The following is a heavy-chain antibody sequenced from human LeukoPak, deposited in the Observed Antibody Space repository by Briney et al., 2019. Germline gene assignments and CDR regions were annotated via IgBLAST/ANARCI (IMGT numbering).Heavy chain of an antibody. J-gene: IGHJ4*02. V-gene: IGHV1-69*13. Sequence: WASVKVSCKASGGTFISYAISWVRQAPGQGLEWMGGIIPIFGTANYAQKFQGRVTITADESTSTAYMELRSLRSEDTAVYYCARHGDRDYSGYDEFDYWGQGTLVTVSS. CDR2: IIPIFGTA. CDR1: GGTFISYA. CDR3: ARHGDRDYSGYDEFDY. D-gene: IGHD5-12*01.